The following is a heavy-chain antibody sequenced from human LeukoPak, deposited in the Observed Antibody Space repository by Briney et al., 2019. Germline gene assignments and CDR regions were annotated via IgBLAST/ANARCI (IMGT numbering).Heavy chain of an antibody. CDR1: GFTFSSYA. Sequence: PGGSLRLSCAASGFTFSSYAMTWVRQAPGKGLEWVSSIRNSADRTHYVDSVKGRFTISRDNSKNTLSLQMDSLRAEDTAVYYCAQNWNDDRWGQGTLVTVSS. D-gene: IGHD1-1*01. CDR2: IRNSADRT. J-gene: IGHJ5*02. CDR3: AQNWNDDR. V-gene: IGHV3-23*01.